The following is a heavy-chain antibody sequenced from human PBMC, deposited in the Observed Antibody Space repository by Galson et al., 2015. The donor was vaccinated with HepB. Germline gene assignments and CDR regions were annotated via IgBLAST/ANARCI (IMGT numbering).Heavy chain of an antibody. D-gene: IGHD7-27*01. V-gene: IGHV6-1*01. CDR3: ARSAGDLDY. Sequence: CAISGDSVSSNKAAWNWIRQSPSRGLEWLGRTYYRSKWFYGYAVSVKSRMTINPDTSKNQFSLHLYPVTPEDTAVYYCARSAGDLDYWGQGTLVTVSS. J-gene: IGHJ4*02. CDR1: GDSVSSNKAA. CDR2: TYYRSKWFY.